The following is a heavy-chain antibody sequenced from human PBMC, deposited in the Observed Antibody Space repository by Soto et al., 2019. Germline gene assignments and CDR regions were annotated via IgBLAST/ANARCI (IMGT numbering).Heavy chain of an antibody. V-gene: IGHV1-18*01. Sequence: QVQLVQSGPEVKRPGASVKVSCKASGYSFTNYGLSWLRQAPVQGLEWMGWINASNGNTVYAQKLQGRVTMTTDTTTSTAYMELRSLRSDETAIYYCAWEIIGLRFDSWGQGTLVTVSS. J-gene: IGHJ4*02. CDR2: INASNGNT. D-gene: IGHD4-17*01. CDR1: GYSFTNYG. CDR3: AWEIIGLRFDS.